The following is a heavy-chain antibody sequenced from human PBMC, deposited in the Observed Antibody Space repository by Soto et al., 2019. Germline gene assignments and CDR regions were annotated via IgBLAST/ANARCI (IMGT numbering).Heavy chain of an antibody. V-gene: IGHV1-18*04. CDR1: GYTFSKYD. Sequence: QVQLVQSGAEMKRPGASVKVSCKASGYTFSKYDVSWVRQAPGQGLEWLGLISPNSGRASYSEKFQGRVTMSTDTPTTTAYLELRSLSSDDTAVYYCVRQYFDFWTDYPDFDYWGQGTLVTVSA. CDR3: VRQYFDFWTDYPDFDY. J-gene: IGHJ4*02. D-gene: IGHD3-3*01. CDR2: ISPNSGRA.